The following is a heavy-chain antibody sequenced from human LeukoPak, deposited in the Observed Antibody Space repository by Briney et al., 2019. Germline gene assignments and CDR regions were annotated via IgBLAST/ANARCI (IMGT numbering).Heavy chain of an antibody. J-gene: IGHJ5*02. D-gene: IGHD1-26*01. CDR2: ISGRGGST. CDR1: GFTVSSNY. CDR3: AKFPPVGATNRPHNWFDP. Sequence: PGWSLRLSCAASGFTVSSNYMSWVRQARGKGLEWVSAISGRGGSTYYADSVKGRFTISRDNSKNTLYLQMNRLRAEDTAVYYCAKFPPVGATNRPHNWFDPWGQGTLVTVSS. V-gene: IGHV3-23*01.